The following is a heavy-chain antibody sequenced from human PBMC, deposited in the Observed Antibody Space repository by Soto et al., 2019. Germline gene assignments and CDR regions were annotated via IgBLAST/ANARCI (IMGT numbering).Heavy chain of an antibody. CDR1: GFTFSDYY. CDR3: ASLPYSYGYPYFDY. Sequence: QVQLVESGGGLVKPGGSLRLSSAASGFTFSDYYMSWIREAPGKGLEWVSYISSSSSYTNYADSVKGRFTISRDKAKHSLYLQMNSLRAEDTAVYYCASLPYSYGYPYFDYWGQGTLVTVSS. D-gene: IGHD5-18*01. J-gene: IGHJ4*02. V-gene: IGHV3-11*06. CDR2: ISSSSSYT.